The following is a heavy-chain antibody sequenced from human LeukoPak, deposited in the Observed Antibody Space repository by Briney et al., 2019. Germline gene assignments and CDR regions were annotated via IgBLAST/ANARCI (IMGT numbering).Heavy chain of an antibody. Sequence: SGTLSLTCAVSGGSISSAGYSWSWIRQPPGKGLEWIGYIYHSGTAYYNPSLKSRVTISVDTSKNQFSLRLNSVTAADTAVYYCARVSGRGSTYASFDSWGQGTLVTVSS. J-gene: IGHJ4*02. CDR3: ARVSGRGSTYASFDS. CDR1: GGSISSAGYS. V-gene: IGHV4-30-2*01. D-gene: IGHD5-18*01. CDR2: IYHSGTA.